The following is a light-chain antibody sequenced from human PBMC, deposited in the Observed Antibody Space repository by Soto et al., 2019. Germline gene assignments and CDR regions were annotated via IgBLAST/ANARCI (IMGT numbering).Light chain of an antibody. J-gene: IGKJ1*01. Sequence: EVVLTQSPATLSLSPGERATLSCRASQSVSSSLAWYQQKPCQTPRLLIYGASSRATGIPDRFSGSGSGTDFTLTISRLEPEDFAVYYCQQYGSSPWTFGQGTKVEIK. CDR1: QSVSSS. V-gene: IGKV3-20*01. CDR3: QQYGSSPWT. CDR2: GAS.